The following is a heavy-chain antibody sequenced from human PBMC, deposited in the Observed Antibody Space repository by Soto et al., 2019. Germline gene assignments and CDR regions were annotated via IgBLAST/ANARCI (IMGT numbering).Heavy chain of an antibody. D-gene: IGHD3-22*01. J-gene: IGHJ4*02. CDR3: ARAFDDSSGYYGGLGY. Sequence: QVQLQESGPGLVKPSQTLSLTCTVSGGSIGSGDYYWSWIRQPPGKGLEWIGYMYYTGSTYYNPSLKSRLTISVDASKNQFSLKLSSVTAADTAVYYCARAFDDSSGYYGGLGYWGQGTLVTVSS. V-gene: IGHV4-30-4*01. CDR2: MYYTGST. CDR1: GGSIGSGDYY.